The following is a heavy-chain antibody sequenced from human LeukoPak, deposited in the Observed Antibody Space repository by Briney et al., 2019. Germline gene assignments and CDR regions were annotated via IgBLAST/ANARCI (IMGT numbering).Heavy chain of an antibody. D-gene: IGHD1-1*01. CDR3: ARGGPDVRLELDY. V-gene: IGHV3-48*04. J-gene: IGHJ4*02. Sequence: GGSLRLSCAASGFTFSSYSMNWVRQAPGKGLEWVSYISSSGSTIYYADPVKGRFTISRDNAKNSLYLQMNSLRAEDTAVYYCARGGPDVRLELDYWGQGTLVTVSS. CDR1: GFTFSSYS. CDR2: ISSSGSTI.